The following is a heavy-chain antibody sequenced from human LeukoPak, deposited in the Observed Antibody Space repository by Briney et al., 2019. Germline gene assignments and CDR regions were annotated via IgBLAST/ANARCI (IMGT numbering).Heavy chain of an antibody. Sequence: SETLSLTCAVYGGSFSGYYWSWIRQPPGKGLEWIGEINHSGSTNYNPSLKSRVTILVDTSKNQFSLKPSSVTAADTAVYYCASGHCSSTSCPLFDYWGQGTLVTVSS. V-gene: IGHV4-34*01. CDR3: ASGHCSSTSCPLFDY. J-gene: IGHJ4*02. CDR2: INHSGST. CDR1: GGSFSGYY. D-gene: IGHD2-2*01.